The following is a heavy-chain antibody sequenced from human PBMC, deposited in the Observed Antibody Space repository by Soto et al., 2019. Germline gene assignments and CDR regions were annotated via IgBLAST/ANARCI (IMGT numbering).Heavy chain of an antibody. J-gene: IGHJ5*02. Sequence: SATLSLTCAVYGGSFSGYYWSWIRQPPGKGLEWIGEINHSGSTNYNPSLKSRVTISVDTSKNQFSLKLSSVTAADTAVYYCARVLPLREYTGARRFDWFDPWGQGTLVTVSS. D-gene: IGHD6-6*01. CDR2: INHSGST. V-gene: IGHV4-34*01. CDR3: ARVLPLREYTGARRFDWFDP. CDR1: GGSFSGYY.